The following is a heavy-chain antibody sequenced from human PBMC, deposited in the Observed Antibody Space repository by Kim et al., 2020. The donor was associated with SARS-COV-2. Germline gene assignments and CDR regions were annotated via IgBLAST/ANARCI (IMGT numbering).Heavy chain of an antibody. Sequence: QKCPGRVTITADESRNSAYMELSSLRSEDTAVYYCARDLRWLKLGTLDYWGRGTLVTVSP. CDR3: ARDLRWLKLGTLDY. V-gene: IGHV1-69*01. D-gene: IGHD5-18*01. J-gene: IGHJ4*02.